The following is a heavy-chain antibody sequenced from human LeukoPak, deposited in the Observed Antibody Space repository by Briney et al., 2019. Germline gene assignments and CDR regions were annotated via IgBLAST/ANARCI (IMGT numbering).Heavy chain of an antibody. J-gene: IGHJ4*02. CDR3: AKDGGLWVSAHWGDS. D-gene: IGHD7-27*01. V-gene: IGHV3-53*01. Sequence: GGSLRLSCAASGFTVSSNYMSWVRQAPGKGLEWVSVIYSGGTTYYADSVKGRFTISRDNSKNTLYLQMNSLRAEDTAVYYCAKDGGLWVSAHWGDSWGRGTLVTVSS. CDR1: GFTVSSNY. CDR2: IYSGGTT.